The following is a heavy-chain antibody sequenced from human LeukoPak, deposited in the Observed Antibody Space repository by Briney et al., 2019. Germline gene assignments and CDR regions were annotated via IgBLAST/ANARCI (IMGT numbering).Heavy chain of an antibody. CDR3: ARAAEDWLYYYYGMDV. CDR1: GFTFSSYE. J-gene: IGHJ6*04. D-gene: IGHD3-9*01. CDR2: ISSSGSTI. V-gene: IGHV3-48*03. Sequence: PGGSLRLSCAASGFTFSSYEMNWVRQAPGKGLEWVSYISSSGSTIYYADSVKGRFTISRDNAKNSLYLQMNSLRAEDTAVYYCARAAEDWLYYYYGMDVWGKGTPVTVSS.